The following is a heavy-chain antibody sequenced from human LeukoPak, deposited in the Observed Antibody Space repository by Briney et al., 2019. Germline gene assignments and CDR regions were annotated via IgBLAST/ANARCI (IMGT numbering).Heavy chain of an antibody. CDR3: ARVGLRYSSDWYWGD. CDR1: GYTFTSYY. J-gene: IGHJ4*02. D-gene: IGHD6-19*01. CDR2: INLSGGST. V-gene: IGHV1-46*01. Sequence: ASVKVSCKASGYTFTSYYMHWVRQAPGQGLEWMGIINLSGGSTSYAQKFQGRVTMTRDTSTSTAYMELSRLRSDDTAVYYCARVGLRYSSDWYWGDWGQGTLVTVSS.